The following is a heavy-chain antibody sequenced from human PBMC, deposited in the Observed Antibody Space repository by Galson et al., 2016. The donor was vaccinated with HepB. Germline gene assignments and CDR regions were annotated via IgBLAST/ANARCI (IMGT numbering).Heavy chain of an antibody. CDR3: ARHLRVGSGAHRDVFDI. CDR1: GFTFGSYA. J-gene: IGHJ3*02. Sequence: SLRLSCAASGFTFGSYAMTWVRQAPGKGPTWVSSISPSGWSSHNADSVKGRFTTSRDNSKFTLYLQMNSLRAEDTAVYYCARHLRVGSGAHRDVFDIWGRGTMVSVSS. V-gene: IGHV3-23*01. CDR2: ISPSGWSS. D-gene: IGHD4/OR15-4a*01.